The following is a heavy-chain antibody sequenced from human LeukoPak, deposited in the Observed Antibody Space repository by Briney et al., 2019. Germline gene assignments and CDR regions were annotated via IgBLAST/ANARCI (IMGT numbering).Heavy chain of an antibody. CDR1: GYTFTDYY. CDR3: ASHSVPNYNYYYMDV. D-gene: IGHD5/OR15-5a*01. V-gene: IGHV1-2*02. J-gene: IGHJ6*03. CDR2: INPNSGDT. Sequence: GASVKVSCKASGYTFTDYYINWVRQAPGQGLEWMGWINPNSGDTNYAQKFQDRVTMTRDTSISTAYIELNLLRSDDTAVYYCASHSVPNYNYYYMDVWGKGTTVTVSS.